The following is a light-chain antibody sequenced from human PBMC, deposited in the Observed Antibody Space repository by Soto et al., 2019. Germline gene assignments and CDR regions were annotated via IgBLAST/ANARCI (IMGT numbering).Light chain of an antibody. CDR3: AAWDDSLNRFV. J-gene: IGLJ1*01. CDR1: GSNIGSNT. V-gene: IGLV1-44*01. Sequence: QSALTQPPSASGTPGQRVTISCSGSGSNIGSNTVNWYQQLPGTAPKLLIYTNNQRPSGVPDRFSGSKSGTSASLAISGLQSEDEADYYCAAWDDSLNRFVFGTGTKVTVL. CDR2: TNN.